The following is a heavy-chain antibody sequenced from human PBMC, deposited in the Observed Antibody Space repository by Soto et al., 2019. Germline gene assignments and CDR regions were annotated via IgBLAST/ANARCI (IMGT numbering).Heavy chain of an antibody. Sequence: PSETLSLSCTVSGGSISSYYWNWIRQPPGKGLEWIGYTYYSGSTNYNPSLKSRVTISVDTSKNQLSLKLSSVTAADTAVYYCARLRHAGPQSDFAYWGQGTLVTVS. J-gene: IGHJ4*02. CDR2: TYYSGST. CDR3: ARLRHAGPQSDFAY. V-gene: IGHV4-59*01. CDR1: GGSISSYY.